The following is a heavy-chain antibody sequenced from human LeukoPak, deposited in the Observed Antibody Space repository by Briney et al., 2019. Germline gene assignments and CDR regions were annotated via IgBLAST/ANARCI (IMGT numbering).Heavy chain of an antibody. Sequence: GRSLRLSCAASGFTFSSYGMHWVRQAPGKGLEWVAVMSYDGSNKYYADSVKGRFTISRDNSKNTLYLQMNSLRAEDTAVYYCAKDGGNGSCDYWGQGTLVTVSS. J-gene: IGHJ4*02. V-gene: IGHV3-30*18. CDR2: MSYDGSNK. D-gene: IGHD1-26*01. CDR1: GFTFSSYG. CDR3: AKDGGNGSCDY.